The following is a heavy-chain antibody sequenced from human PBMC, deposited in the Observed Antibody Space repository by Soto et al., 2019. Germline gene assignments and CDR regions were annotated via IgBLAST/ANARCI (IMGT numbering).Heavy chain of an antibody. CDR2: FDPEDGET. J-gene: IGHJ6*02. Sequence: PQASVKVSCKVSGHTLTELSMHWVRQAPGKGLEWMGGFDPEDGETIYAQKFQGRVTMTEDTSTDTAYMELSSLRSEDTAVYYCATAGRDGSGSYYHENTYYYYYGMDVWGQGTTVTVSS. V-gene: IGHV1-24*01. D-gene: IGHD3-10*01. CDR3: ATAGRDGSGSYYHENTYYYYYGMDV. CDR1: GHTLTELS.